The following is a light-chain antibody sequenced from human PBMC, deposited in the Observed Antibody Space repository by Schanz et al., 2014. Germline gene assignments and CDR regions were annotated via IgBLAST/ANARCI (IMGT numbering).Light chain of an antibody. CDR2: GAS. CDR1: QTVSSSY. V-gene: IGKV3-20*01. Sequence: ETVLTQSPGALSLSPGERATLSCRASQTVSSSYLAWYQQKPGQAPRLLIYGASSRATSIPDRFSGSGSVTDFTLTISSLQSEDFAVYYCQQYYSTALTFGQGTKVEIK. J-gene: IGKJ1*01. CDR3: QQYYSTALT.